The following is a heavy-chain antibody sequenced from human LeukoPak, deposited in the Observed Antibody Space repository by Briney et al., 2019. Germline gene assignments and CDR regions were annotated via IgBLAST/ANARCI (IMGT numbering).Heavy chain of an antibody. D-gene: IGHD3-22*01. CDR1: GFTFSSYA. Sequence: GGSLRLSCAASGFTFSSYAMSWVRQAPGKGLEWVSAISGSGGSTYYADSVKGRFTISRDNSKNTLYLQMNSLRAEDTAVHYCAKFRGYYDSSGVRTDYWGQGTLVTVSS. V-gene: IGHV3-23*01. CDR3: AKFRGYYDSSGVRTDY. CDR2: ISGSGGST. J-gene: IGHJ4*02.